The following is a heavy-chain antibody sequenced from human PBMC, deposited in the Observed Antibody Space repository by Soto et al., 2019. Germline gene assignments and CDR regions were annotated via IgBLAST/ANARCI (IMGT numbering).Heavy chain of an antibody. Sequence: PSETLSLTCAVSGGSISGSYYYWAWIRQPPGKGLEWIGSVSYTGCTSYNPSLESRVSVSVDTSKSQFSLKLSAMTAADAAVYYCATSQKGYNWNCFDHWGQGALVTVSS. V-gene: IGHV4-39*01. CDR1: GGSISGSYYY. J-gene: IGHJ4*02. D-gene: IGHD1-20*01. CDR2: VSYTGCT. CDR3: ATSQKGYNWNCFDH.